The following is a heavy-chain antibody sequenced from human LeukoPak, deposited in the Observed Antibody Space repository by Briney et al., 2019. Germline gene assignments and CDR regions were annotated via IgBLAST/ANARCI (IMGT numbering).Heavy chain of an antibody. CDR2: INGRAATT. CDR1: GFTFSSYA. CDR3: AKAPATGEGYYFYYMDV. D-gene: IGHD7-27*01. Sequence: PGGSLRLSCAASGFASGFTFSSYAMSWVRQAPGKGLEWVASINGRAATTYCADSVKGRFTISRDNSKNTLYLQMNSLGADDTAVYYCAKAPATGEGYYFYYMDVWGKGTTATVSS. J-gene: IGHJ6*03. V-gene: IGHV3-23*01.